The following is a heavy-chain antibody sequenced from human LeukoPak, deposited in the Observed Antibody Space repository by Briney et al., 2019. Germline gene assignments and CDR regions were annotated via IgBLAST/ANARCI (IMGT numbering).Heavy chain of an antibody. CDR2: ISYDGSNK. Sequence: PGRSLRLSCAASGFTFSSYGMHWVRQAPGKGLEWVAVISYDGSNKYYADSVKGRFTISRDNSKNTLYLQMNSLRAEDTAVYYCAKDPRLPWFGEFNWFDPWGQGTLVTVSS. J-gene: IGHJ5*02. CDR3: AKDPRLPWFGEFNWFDP. CDR1: GFTFSSYG. D-gene: IGHD3-10*01. V-gene: IGHV3-30*18.